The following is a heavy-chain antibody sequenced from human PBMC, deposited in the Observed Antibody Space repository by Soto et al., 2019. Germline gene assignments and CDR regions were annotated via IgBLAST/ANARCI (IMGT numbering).Heavy chain of an antibody. D-gene: IGHD3-10*01. J-gene: IGHJ4*02. V-gene: IGHV4-31*03. Sequence: QVQLQESGPGLVKPSQTLSLTCTVSGGSITSGGYCWTWIRQHPVKGLEWMGHIYYSGSTSYNPSLKSRVTITIDTSKNQFSVKLTSVTAADTAVYYCARDGDYFGSGSPPLLSKWGQGTLVTVSS. CDR2: IYYSGST. CDR1: GGSITSGGYC. CDR3: ARDGDYFGSGSPPLLSK.